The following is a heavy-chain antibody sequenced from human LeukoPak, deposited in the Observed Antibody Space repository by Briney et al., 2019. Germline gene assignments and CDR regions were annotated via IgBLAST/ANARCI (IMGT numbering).Heavy chain of an antibody. Sequence: GESLKISCKGSGYSFTSYWIGWVRQMPGKGLEWMGIIYPGDSDTRYSPSFQGQVTISADKSISTAYLHWSSLKASDTAMYYCARLGCSSTSCYTLDYYYYYMDVWGKGTTVTVSS. D-gene: IGHD2-2*02. CDR3: ARLGCSSTSCYTLDYYYYYMDV. V-gene: IGHV5-51*01. J-gene: IGHJ6*03. CDR1: GYSFTSYW. CDR2: IYPGDSDT.